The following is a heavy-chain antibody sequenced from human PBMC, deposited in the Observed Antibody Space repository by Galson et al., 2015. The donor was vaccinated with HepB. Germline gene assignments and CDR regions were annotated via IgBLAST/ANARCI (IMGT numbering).Heavy chain of an antibody. CDR1: GFTFSSYA. Sequence: SLRLSCAASGFTFSSYAMHWVRQAPGKGLEWVAVISYGGSNKYYADSVKGRFTISRDNSKNTLYLQMNSLRAEDTAVYYCARDYEGSISSDWYWFRYFDYWGQGSLVTVSS. D-gene: IGHD2-21*02. CDR3: ARDYEGSISSDWYWFRYFDY. J-gene: IGHJ4*02. CDR2: ISYGGSNK. V-gene: IGHV3-30*04.